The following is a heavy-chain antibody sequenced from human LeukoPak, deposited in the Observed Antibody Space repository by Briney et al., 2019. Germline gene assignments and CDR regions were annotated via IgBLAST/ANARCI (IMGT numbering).Heavy chain of an antibody. J-gene: IGHJ4*02. D-gene: IGHD4-23*01. CDR3: ATDRKVGTWEPRFNY. CDR1: GFTFDDYA. CDR2: IRQDDSEK. Sequence: GGSLRLSCAASGFTFDDYAMHWVRQAPGKGLEWVGNIRQDDSEKNYVDSVKGRFTISRDNAKFSLYLQMNSLRAEDTAIYYCATDRKVGTWEPRFNYWGQGTLVTVSS. V-gene: IGHV3-7*01.